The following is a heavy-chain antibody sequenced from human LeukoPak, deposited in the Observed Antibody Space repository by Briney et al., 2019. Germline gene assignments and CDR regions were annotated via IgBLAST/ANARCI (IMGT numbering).Heavy chain of an antibody. CDR2: ISWKSGNV. CDR3: AKGHRATVTPAAFDI. V-gene: IGHV3-9*01. D-gene: IGHD4-17*01. Sequence: GGSLRLSCAASGFTFDDYAMHWVRQAPGKGLEWDSGISWKSGNVGYADSVKGRFTISRDNAKNSLYLQMNSLRAEDTALYYCAKGHRATVTPAAFDIWGQGTMVTVSS. J-gene: IGHJ3*02. CDR1: GFTFDDYA.